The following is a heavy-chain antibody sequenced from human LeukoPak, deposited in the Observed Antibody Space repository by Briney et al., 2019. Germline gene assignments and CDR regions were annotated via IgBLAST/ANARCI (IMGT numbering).Heavy chain of an antibody. J-gene: IGHJ6*03. CDR1: GYTFTSYD. CDR2: MNPNSGNT. CDR3: ARGKGYYDFWSGHYNPLPGYMDV. D-gene: IGHD3-3*01. V-gene: IGHV1-8*03. Sequence: ASVKVSCKASGYTFTSYDINWVRQATGQGLEWMGWMNPNSGNTGYAQKFQGRVTITRNTSISTAYMELSSLRSEDTAVYYCARGKGYYDFWSGHYNPLPGYMDVWGKGTTVTVSS.